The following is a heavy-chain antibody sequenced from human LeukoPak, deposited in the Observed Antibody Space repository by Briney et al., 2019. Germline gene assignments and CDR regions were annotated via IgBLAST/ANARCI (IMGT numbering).Heavy chain of an antibody. CDR3: AADRNYDILTGLPRGRFDP. CDR2: MNPNSGNT. V-gene: IGHV1-8*01. D-gene: IGHD3-9*01. J-gene: IGHJ5*02. Sequence: GASVKVSCKASGYTFTSYDINWVRQATGQGLEWMGWMNPNSGNTGYAQKFQGRVTMTRNTSISTAYMELSSLRSEDTAVYYCAADRNYDILTGLPRGRFDPWGQGTLVTVSS. CDR1: GYTFTSYD.